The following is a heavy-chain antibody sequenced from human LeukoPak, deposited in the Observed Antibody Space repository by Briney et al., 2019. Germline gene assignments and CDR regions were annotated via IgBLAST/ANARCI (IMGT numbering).Heavy chain of an antibody. V-gene: IGHV3-21*04. Sequence: GGSLRLSCAASGFTFSSYSMNWVRQAPGKGLEWVSSISSSSNYIYYADSVKGRFTISRDNAKNSLYLQMNSLRAEDTAVYYCAKGNVDIVATIVRGFDYWGQGTLVTVSS. CDR2: ISSSSNYI. J-gene: IGHJ4*02. CDR1: GFTFSSYS. CDR3: AKGNVDIVATIVRGFDY. D-gene: IGHD5-12*01.